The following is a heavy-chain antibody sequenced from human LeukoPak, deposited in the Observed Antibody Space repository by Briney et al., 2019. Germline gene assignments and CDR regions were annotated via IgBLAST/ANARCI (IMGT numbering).Heavy chain of an antibody. CDR2: IWYDGSNK. V-gene: IGHV3-33*01. CDR3: ARDRSRRSYSSSWYDY. CDR1: GFTFSSDG. J-gene: IGHJ4*02. D-gene: IGHD6-13*01. Sequence: GVSLRLSCAASGFTFSSDGMHWDRQAPGKGLEWVAVIWYDGSNKYYADSVKGRFTVSRDNSKNTLYPQMNSLRAEDTAVYYCARDRSRRSYSSSWYDYWGQGTLVTVSS.